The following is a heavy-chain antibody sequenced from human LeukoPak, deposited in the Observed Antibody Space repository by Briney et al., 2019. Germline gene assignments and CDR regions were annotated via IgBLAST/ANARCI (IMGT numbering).Heavy chain of an antibody. J-gene: IGHJ6*02. D-gene: IGHD2-2*01. CDR2: IYHSGST. V-gene: IGHV4-59*08. CDR3: ARLLVVPAARAYYYGMDV. CDR1: GGSISSYY. Sequence: SETLSLTCTVSGGSISSYYWSWIRQPPGKGLEWIGYIYHSGSTNYNPPLKSRVTISLDTSKNQFSLKLSSVTAADTAVYYCARLLVVPAARAYYYGMDVWGQGTTVTVSS.